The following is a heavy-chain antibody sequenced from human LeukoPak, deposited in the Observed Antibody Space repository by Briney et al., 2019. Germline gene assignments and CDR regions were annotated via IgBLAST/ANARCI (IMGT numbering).Heavy chain of an antibody. V-gene: IGHV4-59*08. CDR3: ARQAGSFTTFDF. D-gene: IGHD1-26*01. Sequence: PSETLSLTCTVSSGSIGTYYWAWIRQTPGKGLEWIGYISYSGSTKHNPSLTRRITISLDTSKNQFSLELRSMTAADMAMYYCARQAGSFTTFDFWGQGTLVTVSS. CDR1: SGSIGTYY. J-gene: IGHJ4*02. CDR2: ISYSGST.